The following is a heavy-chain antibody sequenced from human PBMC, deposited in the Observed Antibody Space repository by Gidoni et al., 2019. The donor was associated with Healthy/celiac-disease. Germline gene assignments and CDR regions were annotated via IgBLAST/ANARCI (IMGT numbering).Heavy chain of an antibody. Sequence: EVQLVQSGAEVKKPGESLRISCKGSGYSFTSYWISWVRQMPGKGLEWMGRIDPSDSYTNYSPSFQGHVTISADKSISTAYLQWSSLKASDTAMYYCARHAWELLLVSWFDPWGQGTLVTVSS. CDR3: ARHAWELLLVSWFDP. V-gene: IGHV5-10-1*03. CDR2: IDPSDSYT. J-gene: IGHJ5*02. D-gene: IGHD1-26*01. CDR1: GYSFTSYW.